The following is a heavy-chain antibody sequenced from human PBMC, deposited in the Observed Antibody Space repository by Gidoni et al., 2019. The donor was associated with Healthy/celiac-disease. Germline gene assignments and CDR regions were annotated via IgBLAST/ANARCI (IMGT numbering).Heavy chain of an antibody. J-gene: IGHJ4*02. CDR3: ARELGYCSSTSCSNDY. Sequence: EVQLVESGGGLVKPGGSLRLSCAASGFTFSSYSMNWFRQAPGKGLEWFSSISSSSIYIDYADSVKGRFTISRDNAKNSLYLQMNSRRAEDTAVYYCARELGYCSSTSCSNDYWGQGTLVTVSS. D-gene: IGHD2-2*01. CDR1: GFTFSSYS. CDR2: ISSSSIYI. V-gene: IGHV3-21*01.